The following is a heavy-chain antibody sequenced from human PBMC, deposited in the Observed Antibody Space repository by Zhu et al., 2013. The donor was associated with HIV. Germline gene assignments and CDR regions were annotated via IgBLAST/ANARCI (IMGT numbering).Heavy chain of an antibody. CDR3: ARESHFXGYCSSTTCPNWFDP. Sequence: QVQMVQSGAEVKKPGASVKVSCKASGYSFTGYYMHWVRQAPGQGLEWMGWINPKSGGTNYVQKFQGRVTMTRDTSISTAYMELSRLRSDDTAVYYCARESHFXGYCSSTTCPNWFDPWAREPWSPSPQ. V-gene: IGHV1-2*02. D-gene: IGHD2-2*01. CDR2: INPKSGGT. CDR1: GYSFTGYY. J-gene: IGHJ5*02.